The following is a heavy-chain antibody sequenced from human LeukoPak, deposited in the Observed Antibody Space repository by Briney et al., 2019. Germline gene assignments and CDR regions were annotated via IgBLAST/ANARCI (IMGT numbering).Heavy chain of an antibody. D-gene: IGHD3-3*01. CDR1: GYTFTSYG. Sequence: ASVKVSCKASGYTFTSYGISWVRQAPGQGLEWMGWISAYNGNTNYAQKLQGRVTMTTDTSTSTAYTELRSLRSDDTAVYYCASTSITIFGVPRPTHYYYYYGMDVWGQGTTVTVSS. V-gene: IGHV1-18*01. CDR2: ISAYNGNT. CDR3: ASTSITIFGVPRPTHYYYYYGMDV. J-gene: IGHJ6*02.